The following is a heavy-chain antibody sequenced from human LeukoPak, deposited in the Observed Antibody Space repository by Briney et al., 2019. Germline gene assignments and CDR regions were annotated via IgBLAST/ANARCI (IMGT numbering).Heavy chain of an antibody. CDR2: IYTSGST. V-gene: IGHV4-61*02. D-gene: IGHD3-10*01. CDR3: ARGPFGSGSYYTA. Sequence: KPSETLSLTCTVSGGSISSGSYYWSWIRQPAGKGLEWIGRIYTSGSTNYNPSLKSRVTISVDTSKNQFSLKLSSVTAADTAVYYCARGPFGSGSYYTAWGQGTLVTVSS. J-gene: IGHJ4*02. CDR1: GGSISSGSYY.